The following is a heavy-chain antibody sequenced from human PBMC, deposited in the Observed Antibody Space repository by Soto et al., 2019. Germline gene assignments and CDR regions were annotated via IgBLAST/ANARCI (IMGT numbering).Heavy chain of an antibody. Sequence: ASVKVSCKASGGTFSSCAISCVRQAPGQGLEWMGGIIPIFGTANYAQKFQGRVTITADESTSTAYMELSSLRSEDTAVYYCARAGMAARGYYYDSSGYYGFDYWGQGTLVTVSS. CDR2: IIPIFGTA. CDR3: ARAGMAARGYYYDSSGYYGFDY. D-gene: IGHD3-22*01. V-gene: IGHV1-69*13. J-gene: IGHJ4*02. CDR1: GGTFSSCA.